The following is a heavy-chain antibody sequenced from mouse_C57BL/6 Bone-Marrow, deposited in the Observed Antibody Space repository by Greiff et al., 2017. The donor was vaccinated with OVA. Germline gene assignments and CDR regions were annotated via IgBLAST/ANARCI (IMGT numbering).Heavy chain of an antibody. D-gene: IGHD1-1*01. CDR2: IHPSSGNT. V-gene: IGHV1-81*01. CDR1: GYTFTSYG. CDR3: AKVSTPWFAY. J-gene: IGHJ3*01. Sequence: VQLQEPGAELARPGASVKLSCKASGYTFTSYGISWVKQRPGQGLEWIGEIHPSSGNTYYNEKFKGKATLTADKSSSTAYMELGSLTSEDSTVYFYAKVSTPWFAYWGQGTLVTVSA.